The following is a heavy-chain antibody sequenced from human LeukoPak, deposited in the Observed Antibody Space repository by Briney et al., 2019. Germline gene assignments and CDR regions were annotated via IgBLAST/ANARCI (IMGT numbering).Heavy chain of an antibody. CDR3: AREPLNAFDI. J-gene: IGHJ3*02. Sequence: PSQTLSLTCAISGDSVSSDRVAWNWIRQSPSRGLEWLTRTYYRSKWYNDYAVSVKSRITINPDTSKNQFSLHLNSVTPEDTAVYYCAREPLNAFDIWGQGTMVTVSS. CDR2: TYYRSKWYN. CDR1: GDSVSSDRVA. V-gene: IGHV6-1*01.